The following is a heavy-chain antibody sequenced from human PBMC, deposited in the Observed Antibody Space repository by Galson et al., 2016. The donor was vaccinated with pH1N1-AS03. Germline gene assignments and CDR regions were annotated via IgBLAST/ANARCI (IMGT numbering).Heavy chain of an antibody. CDR1: GDTLNKYA. CDR2: IIPIFHTT. CDR3: TRGVLATPYLFYGMDV. V-gene: IGHV1-69*13. D-gene: IGHD2-15*01. Sequence: SVKVSCKASGDTLNKYAISWVRQAPGQGLEWMGGIIPIFHTTKYAQKFQGRVTITADESTTTAYMDLSSLGPEDTALYYCTRGVLATPYLFYGMDVWGQGTTVAVSS. J-gene: IGHJ6*02.